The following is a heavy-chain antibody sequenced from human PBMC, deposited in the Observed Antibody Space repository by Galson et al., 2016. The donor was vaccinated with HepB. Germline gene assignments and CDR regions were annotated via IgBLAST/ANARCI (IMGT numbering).Heavy chain of an antibody. CDR2: VYWDDDK. V-gene: IGHV2-5*02. CDR1: GFSLATSGLG. D-gene: IGHD1-26*01. Sequence: PALVKPTQTLTLTCSFSGFSLATSGLGVGWIRQTPGKALEWLALVYWDDDKRYTASLKTRLSITKDTSTNQVVLTLTDVKPDETGIYYCARRREGVLSNWFDPWGQGILVTVSS. J-gene: IGHJ5*02. CDR3: ARRREGVLSNWFDP.